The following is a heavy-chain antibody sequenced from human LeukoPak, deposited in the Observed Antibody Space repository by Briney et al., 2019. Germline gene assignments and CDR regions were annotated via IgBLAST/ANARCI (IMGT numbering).Heavy chain of an antibody. CDR3: ARRYGDYAFAGYFDL. Sequence: SETLSLTCTVSGGSISSGDYYWSWIRQPPGKGLEWIGYIYYSGSTYYNPSLKSRVIISVDTSKNQFSLKLSSVTAADTAVYYCARRYGDYAFAGYFDLWGRGTLVTVSS. CDR2: IYYSGST. V-gene: IGHV4-30-4*01. CDR1: GGSISSGDYY. J-gene: IGHJ2*01. D-gene: IGHD4-17*01.